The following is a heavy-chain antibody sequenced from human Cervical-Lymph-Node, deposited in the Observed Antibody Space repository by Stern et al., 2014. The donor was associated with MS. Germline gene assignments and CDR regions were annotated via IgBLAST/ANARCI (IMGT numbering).Heavy chain of an antibody. CDR1: GFNLRDYS. D-gene: IGHD5-24*01. CDR3: VRTWRENTFDS. CDR2: VGNTGTAI. Sequence: EVQLVESGGGLGQPGGSLRLSCAASGFNLRDYSMSWVRQAPGKGLEWVSFVGNTGTAIYYADSVKGRFTISRDMASNSLYLQMNSLRDEDTAVYYCVRTWRENTFDSWGQGILVTVSS. V-gene: IGHV3-48*02. J-gene: IGHJ4*02.